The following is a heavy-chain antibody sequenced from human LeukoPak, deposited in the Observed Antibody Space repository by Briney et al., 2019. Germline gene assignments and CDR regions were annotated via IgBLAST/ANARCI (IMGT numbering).Heavy chain of an antibody. CDR1: GFTVSSNY. Sequence: GGSLRLSCAASGFTVSSNYMSWVRQAPGKGLEWVSDISWNSNSIGYADSVKGRFTISRDNAKNSLYLQMNSLRAEDTALFYCAKAYCSRTSCSPDYWGQGTLVTVSS. CDR3: AKAYCSRTSCSPDY. D-gene: IGHD2-2*01. V-gene: IGHV3-9*01. CDR2: ISWNSNSI. J-gene: IGHJ4*02.